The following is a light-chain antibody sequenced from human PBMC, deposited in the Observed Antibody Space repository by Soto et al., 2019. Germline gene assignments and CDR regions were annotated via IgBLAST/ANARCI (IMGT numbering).Light chain of an antibody. CDR3: QQYNNLPIT. CDR1: QSVSSSY. J-gene: IGKJ5*01. V-gene: IGKV3-20*01. CDR2: GAS. Sequence: EIVLTQSPCTLSLSPGERASLSCRASQSVSSSYLAWYQQKPGQAPRLLIYGASSRATGIPDRFSGSGSGTDFTLTISRLEPEDFAVYYCQQYNNLPITFGQGTRLEIK.